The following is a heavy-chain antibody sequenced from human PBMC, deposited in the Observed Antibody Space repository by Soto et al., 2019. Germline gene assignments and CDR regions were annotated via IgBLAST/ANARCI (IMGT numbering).Heavy chain of an antibody. CDR1: GFTFSSYA. V-gene: IGHV3-30-3*01. D-gene: IGHD5-18*01. CDR2: ISYDGSNK. J-gene: IGHJ4*02. CDR3: ARVDTAMGYYFDY. Sequence: QVQLVESGGGVVQPGRSLRLSCAASGFTFSSYAMHWVRQAPGKGLEWVAVISYDGSNKYYADSVKGRFTISRDNSKNTLYLQMNSLRAEDTAVYYCARVDTAMGYYFDYGGQGTLVTVSS.